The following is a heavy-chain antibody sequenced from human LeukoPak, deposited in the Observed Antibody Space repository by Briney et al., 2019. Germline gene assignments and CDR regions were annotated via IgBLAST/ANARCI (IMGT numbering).Heavy chain of an antibody. CDR3: ARARKRITMIVVVIKNLNAFDI. CDR2: INHSGST. J-gene: IGHJ3*02. CDR1: GGSFSGYY. D-gene: IGHD3-22*01. V-gene: IGHV4-34*01. Sequence: SETLSLTCAVYGGSFSGYYWSWIRQPPGKGLEWIGEINHSGSTNYNPSLESRVTISVDTSKNQFSLKLSSVTAADTAVYYCARARKRITMIVVVIKNLNAFDIWGQGTMVTVSS.